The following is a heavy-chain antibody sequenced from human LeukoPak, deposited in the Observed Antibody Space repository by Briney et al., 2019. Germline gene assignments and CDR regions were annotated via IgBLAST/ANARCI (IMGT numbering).Heavy chain of an antibody. CDR2: IYNSGNT. D-gene: IGHD3-16*02. CDR3: ARPLSSSYRYMFDH. J-gene: IGHJ4*02. CDR1: GGSISGYY. V-gene: IGHV4-59*08. Sequence: PSETLSLTCIVSGGSISGYYWSWIRQSPGKGLEWIAYIYNSGNTKYNPSLRSRVTISVDTSKNQLSLKLNSVTAADTAVYYCARPLSSSYRYMFDHWGQGAQVTVSS.